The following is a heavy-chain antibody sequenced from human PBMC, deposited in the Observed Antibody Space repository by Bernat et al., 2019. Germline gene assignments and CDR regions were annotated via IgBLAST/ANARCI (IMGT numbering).Heavy chain of an antibody. CDR3: ARARAANADLIDY. V-gene: IGHV4-31*03. Sequence: QVQLQESGPGLVKPSQTLSLTCTVSGGSISSGGYYWSWIRQHPGKGLEWIGYIYYSGSTYYNPSLKSRVTISVDTSKNQFSLRLSSVTAADTAVYYCARARAANADLIDYWGQGTLVTVSS. D-gene: IGHD4/OR15-4a*01. CDR2: IYYSGST. J-gene: IGHJ4*02. CDR1: GGSISSGGYY.